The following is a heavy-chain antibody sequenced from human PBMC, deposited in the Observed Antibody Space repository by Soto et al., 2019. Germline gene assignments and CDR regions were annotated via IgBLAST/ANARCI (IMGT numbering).Heavy chain of an antibody. CDR1: GDSMSSGDYY. J-gene: IGHJ4*02. D-gene: IGHD2-21*02. V-gene: IGHV4-31*03. CDR2: ISYSGST. CDR3: ARDRSRTAYFDY. Sequence: SETLSLTCTVSGDSMSSGDYYWSWIRQHPGKGLEWIGYISYSGSTYYNPSLKSRVTISLDTSNDQFSLKLTSVTAADTAVYYCARDRSRTAYFDYWGQGTQVTVSS.